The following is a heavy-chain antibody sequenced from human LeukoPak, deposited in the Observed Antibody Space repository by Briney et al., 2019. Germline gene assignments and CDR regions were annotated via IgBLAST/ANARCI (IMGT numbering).Heavy chain of an antibody. V-gene: IGHV1-69*05. CDR2: IIPIFGTA. Sequence: SVKXSCKASGGTFSSYAISWVRQXPGQGLEWMGGIIPIFGTANYAQKFQGRVTITTDESTSTAYMELSSLRSEDTAVYYCARDLRPYCSSTSCYTGDYWGQGTLVTVSS. J-gene: IGHJ4*02. CDR1: GGTFSSYA. CDR3: ARDLRPYCSSTSCYTGDY. D-gene: IGHD2-2*02.